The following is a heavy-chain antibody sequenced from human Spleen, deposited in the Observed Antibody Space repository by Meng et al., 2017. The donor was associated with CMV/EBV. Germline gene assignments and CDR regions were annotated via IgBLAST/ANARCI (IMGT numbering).Heavy chain of an antibody. CDR3: ARTQWLVKYFDY. V-gene: IGHV4-39*07. D-gene: IGHD6-19*01. Sequence: SETLSLTCTVSGGSVSSSSYYWGWIRQPPGKGLEWIGSTYYSGSTYYNPSLKSRVTISVDTSKNQFSLKLSSVTAADTALYFCARTQWLVKYFDYWGQGTLVTVSS. CDR2: TYYSGST. CDR1: GGSVSSSSYY. J-gene: IGHJ4*02.